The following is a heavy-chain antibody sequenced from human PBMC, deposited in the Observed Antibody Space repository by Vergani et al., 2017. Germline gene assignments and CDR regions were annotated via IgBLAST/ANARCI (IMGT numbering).Heavy chain of an antibody. V-gene: IGHV3-23*01. J-gene: IGHJ6*02. CDR1: GFTFSSYA. CDR3: AKGDSSGWYEGYGMDV. CDR2: ISGSGGST. D-gene: IGHD6-19*01. Sequence: EVQLLASGGGLVPPGGSLRLSCAASGFTFSSYAMSWVRQAPGKGLEWVSAISGSGGSTYYADSVKGRFTISRDNSKNTLYLQMNSLRAEDTAVYYCAKGDSSGWYEGYGMDVWGQGTTVTVSS.